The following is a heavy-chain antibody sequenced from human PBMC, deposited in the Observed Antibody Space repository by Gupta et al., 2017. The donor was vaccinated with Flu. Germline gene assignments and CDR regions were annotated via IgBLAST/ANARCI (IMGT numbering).Heavy chain of an antibody. D-gene: IGHD4-17*01. CDR3: AKTPRDYGDYDYYFDS. CDR2: ISFDGNTE. Sequence: QVRLVESGGGVVQPGTPVRLSCVASGFTFYTYGMHWVRQAPGKGLEWVALISFDGNTENYEDSVKGRFTISRDNSKNTLFLQMNSLTAEDTAVYYCAKTPRDYGDYDYYFDSWGQGTLVAVSS. CDR1: GFTFYTYG. V-gene: IGHV3-30*18. J-gene: IGHJ4*02.